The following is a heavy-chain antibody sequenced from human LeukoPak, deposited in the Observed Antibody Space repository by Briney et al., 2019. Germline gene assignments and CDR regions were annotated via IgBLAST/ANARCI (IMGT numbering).Heavy chain of an antibody. CDR2: IYHSGST. D-gene: IGHD1-26*01. V-gene: IGHV4-38-2*02. J-gene: IGHJ4*02. CDR3: ARDVVGAHDY. Sequence: SETLSLTCAVSGYSISSGYYGGWIRQPPGKGLEWIGTIYHSGSTYYNPSLKSRVTISVDTSKNQFSLRLSSVTAADTGVYYCARDVVGAHDYWGQGTLVTVSS. CDR1: GYSISSGYY.